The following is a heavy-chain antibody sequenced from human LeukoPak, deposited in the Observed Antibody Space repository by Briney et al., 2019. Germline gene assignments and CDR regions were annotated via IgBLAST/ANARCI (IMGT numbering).Heavy chain of an antibody. CDR2: IYLDDSDT. Sequence: GESLKISCRGSGYSFTTYWIGWVRQMPGKGLEWMGIIYLDDSDTKYSPSFEGQVTISADKSISTAYLQWRSLKASDTALYYCATTPSSAYYSTFDYWGQGTLVTVSP. J-gene: IGHJ4*02. CDR3: ATTPSSAYYSTFDY. CDR1: GYSFTTYW. V-gene: IGHV5-51*01. D-gene: IGHD3-3*01.